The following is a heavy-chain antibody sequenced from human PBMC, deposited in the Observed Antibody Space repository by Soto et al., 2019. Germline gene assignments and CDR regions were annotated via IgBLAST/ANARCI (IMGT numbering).Heavy chain of an antibody. CDR3: AKGANDYGDYVVWGVDY. CDR2: ISGRGGST. D-gene: IGHD4-17*01. Sequence: EAQLLESGGGLGQPGGSLRLSCAASGFTFRSYAMNWVRQAPGKGLEWVSGISGRGGSTFYADSVKGRFTISRDNSKNTLYLHLNSLRAEDAAVYYCAKGANDYGDYVVWGVDYWGQGTLVTVSA. CDR1: GFTFRSYA. J-gene: IGHJ4*02. V-gene: IGHV3-23*01.